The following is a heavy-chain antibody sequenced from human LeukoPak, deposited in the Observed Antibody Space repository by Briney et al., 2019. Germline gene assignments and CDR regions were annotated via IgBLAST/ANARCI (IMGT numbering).Heavy chain of an antibody. J-gene: IGHJ3*02. D-gene: IGHD2-21*02. CDR3: AKTWYSNAFDI. V-gene: IGHV3-9*01. CDR2: ISWNSGSI. Sequence: GRSLRLSCAASGFTFDDYAMHWVRQAPGKGLEWVSGISWNSGSIGYADSVKGRFTISRDNAKNSQYLQMNSLRAEDTALYYCAKTWYSNAFDIWGQGTMVTVSS. CDR1: GFTFDDYA.